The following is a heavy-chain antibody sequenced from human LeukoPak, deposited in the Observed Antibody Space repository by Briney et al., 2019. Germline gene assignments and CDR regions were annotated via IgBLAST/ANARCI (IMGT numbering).Heavy chain of an antibody. V-gene: IGHV5-10-1*01. D-gene: IGHD5-12*01. J-gene: IGHJ4*02. CDR1: GYSFTNYW. CDR3: ARGLDIALDY. Sequence: GEPLRISCEGSGYSFTNYWISWVRQMPGKGLEWMGRIDPSDSYTNYSPSFQGHVTISADKSISTAYLQWSSLKASDTAMYYCARGLDIALDYWGQGTLVTVSS. CDR2: IDPSDSYT.